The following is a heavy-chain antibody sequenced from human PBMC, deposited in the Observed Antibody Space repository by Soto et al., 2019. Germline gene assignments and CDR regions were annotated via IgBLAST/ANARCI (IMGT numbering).Heavy chain of an antibody. J-gene: IGHJ4*02. CDR1: GGSISSISYY. V-gene: IGHV4-39*01. CDR2: IYYSGST. Sequence: SETLCLTCTVAGGSISSISYYWGWIRQPPGKGLEWIGSIYYSGSTYYNPSLKSRVTISVDTSKNQFSLKLSSVTAADTAVYYCARRLYYDSSGFEGGGMDVWGQGTLVTVSS. CDR3: ARRLYYDSSGFEGGGMDV. D-gene: IGHD3-22*01.